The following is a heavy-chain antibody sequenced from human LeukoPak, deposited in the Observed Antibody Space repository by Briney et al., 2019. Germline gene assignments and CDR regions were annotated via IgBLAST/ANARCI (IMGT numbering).Heavy chain of an antibody. J-gene: IGHJ5*02. CDR1: GFSLSTSGVG. Sequence: SGPTLVKPTQTLTLTCTFSGFSLSTSGVGVGWIRQPPGKALEWLALIYWDDDKRYSPSLKSRLTITKDTSKNQVVLTMTNMDPVDTATYYCAHRGSHYDFWSGYSGDDWFDPWGQGTLVTVSS. D-gene: IGHD3-3*01. CDR2: IYWDDDK. V-gene: IGHV2-5*02. CDR3: AHRGSHYDFWSGYSGDDWFDP.